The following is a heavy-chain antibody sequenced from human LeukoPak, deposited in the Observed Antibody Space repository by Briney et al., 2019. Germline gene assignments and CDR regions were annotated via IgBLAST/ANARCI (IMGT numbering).Heavy chain of an antibody. CDR1: GASISGSGYY. J-gene: IGHJ4*02. CDR3: ARSAYDFWSGYTYYFDY. V-gene: IGHV4-39*07. CDR2: INHSGST. D-gene: IGHD3-3*01. Sequence: PSETLSLTCAVSGASISGSGYYLGWIRQPPGKGLEWIGEINHSGSTNYNPSLKSRVTISVDTSKNQFSLKLSSVTAADTAVYYCARSAYDFWSGYTYYFDYWGQGTLVTVSS.